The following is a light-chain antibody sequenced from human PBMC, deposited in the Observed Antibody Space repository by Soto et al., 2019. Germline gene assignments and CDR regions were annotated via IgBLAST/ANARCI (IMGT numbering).Light chain of an antibody. CDR3: QQYKNWPPIT. CDR2: GAS. CDR1: QGVSSN. Sequence: EIVLTQSPGTLSLSPGERATLSCRASQGVSSNLAWYQQKPGQAPRLLIYGASTRVTGIPARFSGSGSGTEFTLTISSLQSEDFAVYYCQQYKNWPPITFGQGTRLEIK. J-gene: IGKJ5*01. V-gene: IGKV3D-15*01.